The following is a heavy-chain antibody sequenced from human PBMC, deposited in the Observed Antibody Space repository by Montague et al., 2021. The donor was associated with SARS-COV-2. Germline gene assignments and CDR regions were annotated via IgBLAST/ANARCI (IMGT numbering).Heavy chain of an antibody. CDR3: ARGYSSSYYGARWFDP. Sequence: SETLSLTCSVSGHSISSYYWSWIRQSPGKGLEWIGHIYHSWGTIXXPSLNRRVTISLDTSKNQFSLKLTTVTAADTALYYCARGYSSSYYGARWFDPWGQGTLVTVSS. CDR2: IYHSWGT. J-gene: IGHJ5*02. D-gene: IGHD6-13*01. CDR1: GHSISSYY. V-gene: IGHV4-59*01.